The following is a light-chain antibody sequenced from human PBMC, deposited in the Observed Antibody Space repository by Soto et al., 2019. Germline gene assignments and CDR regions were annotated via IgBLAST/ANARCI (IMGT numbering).Light chain of an antibody. CDR1: ESLHMRY. CDR3: HQYGSASQP. CDR2: NAS. Sequence: EIVVTPSPVTLSLSPGERATLSCRPSESLHMRYLAWYQQKPGQAPRLLIYNASDRPTGIPDRFSGDGSGTDFTLTISRLEPEDFAVYYCHQYGSASQPFGQGTKVDIK. J-gene: IGKJ1*01. V-gene: IGKV3-20*01.